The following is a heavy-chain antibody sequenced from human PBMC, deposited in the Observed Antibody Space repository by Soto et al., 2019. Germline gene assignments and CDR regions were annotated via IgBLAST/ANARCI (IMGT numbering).Heavy chain of an antibody. J-gene: IGHJ1*01. Sequence: ASVKVSCKASGYTFTSYYMHWVRQAPGQGLEWMGIINPSGGSTSYAQKFQGRVTMTRDTSTSTVYMELSSLRSEDTAVYYCARADCSGGSCYPTEHFQHWGQGTLVTGSS. V-gene: IGHV1-46*01. CDR1: GYTFTSYY. D-gene: IGHD2-15*01. CDR2: INPSGGST. CDR3: ARADCSGGSCYPTEHFQH.